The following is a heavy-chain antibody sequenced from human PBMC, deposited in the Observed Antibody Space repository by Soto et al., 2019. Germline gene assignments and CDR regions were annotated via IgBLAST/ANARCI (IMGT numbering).Heavy chain of an antibody. CDR2: ISSSSSYI. CDR3: AREELYYDILTGYYLSPFDY. D-gene: IGHD3-9*01. J-gene: IGHJ4*02. Sequence: PGGSLRLSCAASGFTFSSYSMNRVRQAPGKGLEWVSSISSSSSYIYYADSVKGRFTISRDNAKNSLYLQMNSLRAEDTAVYYCAREELYYDILTGYYLSPFDYWGQGTLVTVSS. V-gene: IGHV3-21*01. CDR1: GFTFSSYS.